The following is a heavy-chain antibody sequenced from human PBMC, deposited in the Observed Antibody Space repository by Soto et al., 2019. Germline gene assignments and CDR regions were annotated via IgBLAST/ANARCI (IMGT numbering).Heavy chain of an antibody. J-gene: IGHJ3*02. CDR2: IYHSGST. D-gene: IGHD2-15*01. Sequence: QVQLQESGPGLVKPSGTLSLTCAVSSGSISSSNWWSWVRQPPGKGLEWIGEIYHSGSTNYNPSLKSRVTISVNKSKTHFSLRLSSVPAADTAVYYWARFKSAPGYWGADAFDIWGQGKMVPVSS. CDR3: ARFKSAPGYWGADAFDI. V-gene: IGHV4-4*02. CDR1: SGSISSSNW.